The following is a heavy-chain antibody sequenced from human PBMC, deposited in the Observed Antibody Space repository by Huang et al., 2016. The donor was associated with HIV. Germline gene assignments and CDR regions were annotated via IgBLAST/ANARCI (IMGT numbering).Heavy chain of an antibody. CDR1: GGSISSGGYY. V-gene: IGHV4-30-4*08. CDR2: IYYSGST. J-gene: IGHJ4*02. D-gene: IGHD1-1*01. Sequence: QVQLQESGPGLVKPSQTLSLTCTVSGGSISSGGYYWSWIRQPPGKGLEWIWYIYYSGSTYYNPSLKSRVTISVDTSKNQFSLKLSSVTAADTAVYYCARVPPLRNENYFDYWGQGTLVTVSS. CDR3: ARVPPLRNENYFDY.